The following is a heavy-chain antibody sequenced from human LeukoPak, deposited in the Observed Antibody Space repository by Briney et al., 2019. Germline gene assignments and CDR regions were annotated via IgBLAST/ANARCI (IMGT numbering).Heavy chain of an antibody. Sequence: GGSLRLSCAASGFTFSSYAMHWARQAPGKGLEWVAVISYDGSNKYYADSVKGRFTISRDNSKNTLYLQMNSLRAEDTAVYYCAKSYVAGIGWYFDYWGQGTLVTVSS. CDR2: ISYDGSNK. D-gene: IGHD6-19*01. CDR1: GFTFSSYA. V-gene: IGHV3-30-3*02. J-gene: IGHJ4*02. CDR3: AKSYVAGIGWYFDY.